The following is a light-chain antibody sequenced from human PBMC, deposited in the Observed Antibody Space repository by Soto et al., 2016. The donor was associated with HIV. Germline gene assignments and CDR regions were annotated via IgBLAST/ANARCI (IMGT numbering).Light chain of an antibody. V-gene: IGKV1-5*03. CDR2: KAS. J-gene: IGKJ4*01. CDR1: QSISSW. Sequence: DIQMTQSPSTLSASVGDRVTITCRASQSISSWLAWYQKKPGKAPKLLIYKASSLETGVPSRFSGSGSGTEFTLTISSLRPDDFATYYCQQYNSYPLTFGGGTKVEIK. CDR3: QQYNSYPLT.